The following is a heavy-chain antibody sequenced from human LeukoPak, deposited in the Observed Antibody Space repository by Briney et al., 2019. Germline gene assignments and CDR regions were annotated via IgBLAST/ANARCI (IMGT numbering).Heavy chain of an antibody. Sequence: GGSLRLPCAASGFTFSDYYMSWIRQAPGKGLEWVSYISSSGSTIYYADSVKGRFTISRDNAKNSLYLQMNSLRAEDTAVYYCARDQQRVDYGDYVTHWGQGTLVTVSS. D-gene: IGHD4-17*01. CDR3: ARDQQRVDYGDYVTH. J-gene: IGHJ4*02. V-gene: IGHV3-11*01. CDR1: GFTFSDYY. CDR2: ISSSGSTI.